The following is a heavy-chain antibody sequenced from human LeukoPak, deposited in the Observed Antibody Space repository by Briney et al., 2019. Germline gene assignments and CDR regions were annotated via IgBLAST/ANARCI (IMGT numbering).Heavy chain of an antibody. CDR3: ARWGREGNWFDP. D-gene: IGHD5-24*01. V-gene: IGHV4-59*01. Sequence: SETLSLTCTVCGGSISSYYWSWIRQPPGKGLKWIGYIYYSGSTNYNPSLKSRVTISVDTSKNQFSLKLSSVTAADTAVYYCARWGREGNWFDPWGQGTLVTVSS. CDR2: IYYSGST. CDR1: GGSISSYY. J-gene: IGHJ5*02.